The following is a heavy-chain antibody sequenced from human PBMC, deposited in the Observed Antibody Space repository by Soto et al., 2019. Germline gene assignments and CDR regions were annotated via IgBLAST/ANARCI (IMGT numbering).Heavy chain of an antibody. CDR1: GGSISSGGYY. D-gene: IGHD3-3*01. CDR2: IYYSGST. V-gene: IGHV4-31*03. J-gene: IGHJ4*02. Sequence: QVQLQESGPGLVKPSQTLSLTCTVSGGSISSGGYYWSWIRQHPGKGLEWIGYIYYSGSTYYNPSLKSRVTISVDTSKNQFSLKLSSVTAADTAVYYCARARPDYDFWSGYSSPYYFDYWGQGTLVTVSS. CDR3: ARARPDYDFWSGYSSPYYFDY.